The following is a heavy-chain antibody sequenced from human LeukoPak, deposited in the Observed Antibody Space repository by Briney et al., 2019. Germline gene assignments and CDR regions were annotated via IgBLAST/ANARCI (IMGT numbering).Heavy chain of an antibody. V-gene: IGHV1-2*02. J-gene: IGHJ6*02. D-gene: IGHD2-2*01. CDR3: ARGVCSSTSCYARDYYYYGMDV. CDR2: INPNSGGT. CDR1: GYTFTGYY. Sequence: ASVKVSCKASGYTFTGYYMHWVRQAPGQGLEWMGWINPNSGGTNYAQKFQGRVTMTRDTSISTAYMELSRLRSDDTAVYYCARGVCSSTSCYARDYYYYGMDVWSQGTTVTVSS.